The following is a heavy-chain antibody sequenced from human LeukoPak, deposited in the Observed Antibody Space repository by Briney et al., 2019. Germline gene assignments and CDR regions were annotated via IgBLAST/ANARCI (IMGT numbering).Heavy chain of an antibody. V-gene: IGHV4-59*01. J-gene: IGHJ4*02. CDR1: GGSISSYY. CDR2: IYYSGST. Sequence: SETLSLTCNVSGGSISSYYWSWIRQPSGKGLEWIGYIYYSGSTNYNPSLKSRVTISVDTSKNQFSLNLTSVTAADTAVYYCARGIRYSSGWFDYWGQGTLVTVSS. CDR3: ARGIRYSSGWFDY. D-gene: IGHD6-19*01.